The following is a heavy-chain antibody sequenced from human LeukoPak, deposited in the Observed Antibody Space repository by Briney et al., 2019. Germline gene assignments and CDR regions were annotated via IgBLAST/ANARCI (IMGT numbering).Heavy chain of an antibody. V-gene: IGHV1-69*01. CDR3: ARGRYHSSDYRQNYFDY. D-gene: IGHD3-22*01. CDR2: IIPLFGSA. Sequence: SVKVSCKGSGGTFSNYGLSRVRQAPGQGLEWMGGIIPLFGSANHAQNFQGRVTITADESTSTAYMELSSLRSEDTAVYYCARGRYHSSDYRQNYFDYWGQGTLVTVSS. CDR1: GGTFSNYG. J-gene: IGHJ4*02.